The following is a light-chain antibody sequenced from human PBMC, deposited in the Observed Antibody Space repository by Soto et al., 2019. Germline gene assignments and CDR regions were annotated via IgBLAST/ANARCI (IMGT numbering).Light chain of an antibody. CDR2: GAS. Sequence: EIVMTQSPATLSVSPGERATLSCRASQSVSSYLAWYQQKPGQAPRLLIYGASTRATGIPDRFSASGSGTDFTLTINTLEPEDFAVYFCQRYGRSQWTFGQGTKVDIK. CDR1: QSVSSY. V-gene: IGKV3-15*01. J-gene: IGKJ1*01. CDR3: QRYGRSQWT.